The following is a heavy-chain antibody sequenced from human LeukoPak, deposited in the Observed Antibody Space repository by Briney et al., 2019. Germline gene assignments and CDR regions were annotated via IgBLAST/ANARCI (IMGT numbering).Heavy chain of an antibody. CDR3: ANMDPYDSSGYYFDY. D-gene: IGHD3-22*01. CDR1: GFTFSSYA. V-gene: IGHV3-23*01. CDR2: ISGSGGST. J-gene: IGHJ4*02. Sequence: GSLRLSCAASGFTFSSYAMSWVRQAPGKGLECVSAISGSGGSTYYADSVKGRFTISRDNSKNTLYLQMNSLRAEDTAVYYCANMDPYDSSGYYFDYWGQGTLVTVSS.